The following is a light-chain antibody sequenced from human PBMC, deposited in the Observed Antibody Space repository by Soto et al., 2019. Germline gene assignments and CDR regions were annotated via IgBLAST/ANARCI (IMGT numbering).Light chain of an antibody. Sequence: EIVMTQSPATLSVSPGERATLSCRASQSVSSYLALYQQKPGQAPRLLIYDASNRATGIPARFSGSGSGTDFTLTITSLEPEDFAVYYCQHRSNWLAFGGGTKVDI. CDR3: QHRSNWLA. CDR1: QSVSSY. CDR2: DAS. V-gene: IGKV3-11*01. J-gene: IGKJ4*01.